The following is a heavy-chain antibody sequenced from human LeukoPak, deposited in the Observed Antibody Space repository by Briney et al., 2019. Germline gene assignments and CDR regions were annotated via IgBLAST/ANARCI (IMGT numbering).Heavy chain of an antibody. Sequence: GGSLRLSCAAPGFIFDNYAIHWVRQAPGKGLEWVSLISGDGGSTFYADSVRGRFTISRDNTRKSLSLQMSGLRSEDTALYYCARESETSGWYDYWGQGTLVTVSS. V-gene: IGHV3-43*02. D-gene: IGHD6-19*01. CDR1: GFIFDNYA. J-gene: IGHJ4*02. CDR3: ARESETSGWYDY. CDR2: ISGDGGST.